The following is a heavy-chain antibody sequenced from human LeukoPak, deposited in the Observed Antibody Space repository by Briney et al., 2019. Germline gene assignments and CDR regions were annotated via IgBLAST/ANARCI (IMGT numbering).Heavy chain of an antibody. J-gene: IGHJ4*02. CDR1: GFTVSSNY. V-gene: IGHV3-21*04. Sequence: GGSLRLSCAASGFTVSSNYMTWVRQAPGKGLEWVSSISSSSSYIYYADSVKGRFTISRDNAKNSLYLQMNSLRAEDTALYYCAKDGTYYYGSGTYYTHFDYWGQGTLVTVSS. D-gene: IGHD3-10*01. CDR2: ISSSSSYI. CDR3: AKDGTYYYGSGTYYTHFDY.